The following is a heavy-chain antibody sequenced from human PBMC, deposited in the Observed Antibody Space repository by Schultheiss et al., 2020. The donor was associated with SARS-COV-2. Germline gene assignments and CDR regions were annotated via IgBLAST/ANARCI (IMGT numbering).Heavy chain of an antibody. Sequence: GESLKISCAASGYTFTSYAMHWVRQAPGQRLEWMGWINAGNGNTKYSQKFQGRVTITRDTSASTAYMELSSLRSEDTAVYYCARDPHIAVAGTINDYWGQGTLVTVSS. CDR3: ARDPHIAVAGTINDY. D-gene: IGHD6-19*01. CDR1: GYTFTSYA. J-gene: IGHJ4*02. CDR2: INAGNGNT. V-gene: IGHV1-3*01.